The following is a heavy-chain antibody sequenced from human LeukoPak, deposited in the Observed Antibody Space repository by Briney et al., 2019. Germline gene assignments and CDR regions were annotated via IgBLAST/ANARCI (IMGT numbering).Heavy chain of an antibody. D-gene: IGHD3-10*01. Sequence: PSETLSLTCTVSGGSISSYYWSWLRQPPGKGLEWIGYIYTSGITSYNPSLKSRVTMSVDTSKNQFSLKLSSVTAADTAVYYCARDRGRSQDGYYMDVWGKGTTVTVSS. CDR3: ARDRGRSQDGYYMDV. CDR2: IYTSGIT. CDR1: GGSISSYY. J-gene: IGHJ6*03. V-gene: IGHV4-4*09.